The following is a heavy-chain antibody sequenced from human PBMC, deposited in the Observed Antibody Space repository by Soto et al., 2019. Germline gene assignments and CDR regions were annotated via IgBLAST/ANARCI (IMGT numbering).Heavy chain of an antibody. CDR2: IYYSGST. D-gene: IGHD3-9*01. CDR1: GGSISSGGYY. J-gene: IGHJ4*02. V-gene: IGHV4-39*01. Sequence: SETLSLTCTVSGGSISSGGYYWSWIRQHPGKGLEWIGSIYYSGSTYYNPSLKSRVTISVDTSKNQFSLKLSSVTAADTAVYYCARSILTGYYSNFDYWGQGTLVTAPQ. CDR3: ARSILTGYYSNFDY.